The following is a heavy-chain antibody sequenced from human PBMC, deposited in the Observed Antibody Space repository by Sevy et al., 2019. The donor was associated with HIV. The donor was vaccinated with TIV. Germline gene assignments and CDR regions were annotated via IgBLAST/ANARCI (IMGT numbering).Heavy chain of an antibody. CDR2: IYSGGNT. D-gene: IGHD2-2*01. J-gene: IGHJ6*02. CDR1: GFTVSSNY. Sequence: LSLTCAASGFTVSSNYMTWVRQAPGKGLEWVSVIYSGGNTYYADSVKGRFTISRDNSKNTLYLQMNSLRAEDTAVYYCARDRRGYCSSTSCYPYGMDVWGQGTTVTVSS. V-gene: IGHV3-53*01. CDR3: ARDRRGYCSSTSCYPYGMDV.